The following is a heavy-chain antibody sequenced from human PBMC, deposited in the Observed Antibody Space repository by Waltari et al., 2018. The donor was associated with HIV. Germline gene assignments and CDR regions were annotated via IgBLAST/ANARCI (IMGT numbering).Heavy chain of an antibody. CDR3: AHHKGRWQQLVRVDWFDP. D-gene: IGHD6-13*01. CDR1: GFSLSTSGVG. V-gene: IGHV2-5*02. J-gene: IGHJ5*02. Sequence: QITLKESGPTLVKPTQTLTLTCTFSGFSLSTSGVGVGWIRQPPGKALEWLALIYWDDDKRYSPSLKSRLTITKDTSKNQVVLTMTNMDPVDTATYYCAHHKGRWQQLVRVDWFDPWGQGTLVTVSS. CDR2: IYWDDDK.